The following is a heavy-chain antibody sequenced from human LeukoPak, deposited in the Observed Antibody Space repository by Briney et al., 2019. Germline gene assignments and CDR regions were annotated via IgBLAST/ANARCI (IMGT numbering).Heavy chain of an antibody. J-gene: IGHJ4*02. D-gene: IGHD2-21*02. V-gene: IGHV3-23*01. CDR1: GFNFANHA. CDR2: ISGGGDIT. CDR3: VREDTPATANY. Sequence: GGSLKLSCAASGFNFANHAMSWVRQTAGKGLEWVSAISGGGDITYYADSVKGRFTISRDNSKDTLFLQMHSLRPGDTAVYYCVREDTPATANYWGQGTLVTISS.